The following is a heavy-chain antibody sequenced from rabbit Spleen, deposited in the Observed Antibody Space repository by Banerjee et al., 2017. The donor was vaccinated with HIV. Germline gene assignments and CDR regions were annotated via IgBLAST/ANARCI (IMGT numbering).Heavy chain of an antibody. Sequence: QSLEESGGDLVKPEGSLTLTCAASGIDFSGTVYVCWVRQAPGRGLEWIACIFAGGTDTTYYASWAKGRFTISKTSSTTVTLQMTSLTAADTATYFCARGGGYAYGGYDLWGQGTLVTVS. CDR3: ARGGGYAYGGYDL. V-gene: IGHV1S40*01. CDR2: IFAGGTDTT. CDR1: GIDFSGTVY. J-gene: IGHJ4*01. D-gene: IGHD6-1*01.